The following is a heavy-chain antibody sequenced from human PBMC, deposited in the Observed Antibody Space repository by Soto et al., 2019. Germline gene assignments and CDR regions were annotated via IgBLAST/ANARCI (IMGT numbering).Heavy chain of an antibody. CDR1: GFIFDDYA. CDR2: ISWNSGSI. CDR3: ARKGYYYGSGEDQTGAFDI. J-gene: IGHJ3*02. D-gene: IGHD3-10*01. Sequence: PGGSLRLSCAASGFIFDDYAMHWVRQVPGKGLEWVSGISWNSGSIAYADSVKGRFTISRDNAKNSLYLQMNSLRAEDTAVYYCARKGYYYGSGEDQTGAFDIWGQGTMVTVSS. V-gene: IGHV3-9*01.